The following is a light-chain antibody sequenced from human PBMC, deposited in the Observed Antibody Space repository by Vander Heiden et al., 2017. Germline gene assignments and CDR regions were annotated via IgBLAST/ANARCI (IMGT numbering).Light chain of an antibody. CDR1: QSVSSY. CDR3: QQRSSWPPEYT. V-gene: IGKV3-11*01. J-gene: IGKJ2*01. CDR2: DAS. Sequence: EIVLTQSPATLSLSPGERATLSCRASQSVSSYLAWYQQKPGQAPRLLIYDASNRATGIPARFSGSASGTDFTLTISSLEPEDFAVYYCQQRSSWPPEYTFGQGTKLEIK.